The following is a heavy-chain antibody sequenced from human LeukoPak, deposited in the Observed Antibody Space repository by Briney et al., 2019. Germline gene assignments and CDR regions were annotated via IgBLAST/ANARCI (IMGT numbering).Heavy chain of an antibody. J-gene: IGHJ6*03. CDR3: ARLSAAQYYYYYYYMDV. V-gene: IGHV1-18*01. CDR1: GYTFTSYG. CDR2: ISAYNGNT. D-gene: IGHD6-25*01. Sequence: GASVKVSCKASGYTFTSYGISWVRQAPGQGLEWMGWISAYNGNTNYAQKLQGRVTMTTDTSTSTAYMELRSLRSDDTAVYYCARLSAAQYYYYYYYMDVWGKGTTVTVSS.